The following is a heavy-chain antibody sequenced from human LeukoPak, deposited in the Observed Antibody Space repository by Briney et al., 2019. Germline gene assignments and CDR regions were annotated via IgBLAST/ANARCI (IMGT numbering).Heavy chain of an antibody. Sequence: SETLSLTCTVSGGSIGSRNWWSWVRQPPGKDLEWIGSIYYSGSTYYSPFLKSRVTISVDTSKNQFSLKLTSLTAADTAVYYCVRSGGYCGHTTCHVDYFALWGRGTLVTVSS. CDR3: VRSGGYCGHTTCHVDYFAL. D-gene: IGHD2-2*01. J-gene: IGHJ2*01. CDR1: GGSIGSRNW. V-gene: IGHV4-39*01. CDR2: IYYSGST.